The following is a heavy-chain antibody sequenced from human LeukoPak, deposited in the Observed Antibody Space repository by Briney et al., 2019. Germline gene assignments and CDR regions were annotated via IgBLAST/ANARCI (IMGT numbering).Heavy chain of an antibody. Sequence: SETLSLTCTVSGGSISSSSYYWGWIRQPPGKGLEWIVSIYYSGSTYYNPSLKSRVTISVDTSKNQFSLKLSSVTAADTAVYYCSGARGIDYFDYWGQGTLVTVSS. J-gene: IGHJ4*02. D-gene: IGHD3-16*01. CDR2: IYYSGST. CDR3: SGARGIDYFDY. V-gene: IGHV4-39*01. CDR1: GGSISSSSYY.